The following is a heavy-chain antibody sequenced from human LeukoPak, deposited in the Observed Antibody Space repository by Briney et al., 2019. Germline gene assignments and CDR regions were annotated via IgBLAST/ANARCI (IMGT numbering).Heavy chain of an antibody. CDR2: ISGSGGST. D-gene: IGHD6-13*01. V-gene: IGHV3-23*01. CDR1: GFTFTIYA. J-gene: IGHJ4*02. Sequence: GSLRLSCAASGFTFTIYAMTWVRQAPGKGLEWVSAISGSGGSTYYADSVKGRFTISRDNSKNTLYLQMNSLRAEDAAVYYCAKDPISSSWAFDYWGQGTLVTVSS. CDR3: AKDPISSSWAFDY.